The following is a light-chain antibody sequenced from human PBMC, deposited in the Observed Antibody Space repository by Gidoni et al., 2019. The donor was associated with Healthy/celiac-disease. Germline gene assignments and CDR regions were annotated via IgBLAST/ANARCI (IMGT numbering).Light chain of an antibody. V-gene: IGLV1-44*01. CDR1: SSNIGSNT. CDR2: SNN. CDR3: AAWDDSLNGYV. J-gene: IGLJ1*01. Sequence: QSVLTQPPSASVTPGQRVTISCSGSSSNIGSNTVNWYQQLPGTAPKLLIYSNNQRPSGVPDRVSGSKSGTSAPLAISGLQSEDEADYYCAAWDDSLNGYVFGTGTKVTVL.